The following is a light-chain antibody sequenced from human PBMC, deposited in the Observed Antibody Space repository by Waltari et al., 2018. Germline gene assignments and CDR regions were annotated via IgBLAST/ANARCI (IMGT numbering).Light chain of an antibody. V-gene: IGLV2-14*01. CDR2: DVS. CDR3: SSYTSSSTWV. Sequence: QSALTQPASVSGSPGQSITISCTGTSSEGGGYNYVPWYQQHPGKAPKLMIYDVSKRPSGVSNRFAGSKSGNTASLTISGLQAEDEADYYCSSYTSSSTWVFGGGTKLTVL. CDR1: SSEGGGYNY. J-gene: IGLJ3*02.